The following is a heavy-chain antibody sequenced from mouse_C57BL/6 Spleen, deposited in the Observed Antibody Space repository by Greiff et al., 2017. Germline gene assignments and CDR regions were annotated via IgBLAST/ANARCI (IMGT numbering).Heavy chain of an antibody. V-gene: IGHV5-4*01. D-gene: IGHD2-4*01. J-gene: IGHJ3*01. CDR3: ARDYDYEAY. Sequence: EVMLVESGGGLVKPGGSLKLSCAASGFTFSSYAMSWVRQTPEKRLEWVATISDGGSYTYYPDNVKGRFTISRDNAKNNLYLQMSHLKSEDTAMYYCARDYDYEAYWGQGTLVTVSA. CDR1: GFTFSSYA. CDR2: ISDGGSYT.